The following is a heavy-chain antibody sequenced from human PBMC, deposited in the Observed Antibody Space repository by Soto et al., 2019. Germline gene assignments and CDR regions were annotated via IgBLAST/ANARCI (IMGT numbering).Heavy chain of an antibody. J-gene: IGHJ5*02. Sequence: SETLSLTCSVSGGSLSKYYWSWIRQPAGKGLEWIGRISTSGHVVSKVSLRSRLTMSVDMSNNHFSLKLTSVTAADTAVYYCARDNNDFWSLYPLAFDPWGPGTLVTVSS. D-gene: IGHD3-3*01. CDR1: GGSLSKYY. CDR3: ARDNNDFWSLYPLAFDP. CDR2: ISTSGHV. V-gene: IGHV4-4*07.